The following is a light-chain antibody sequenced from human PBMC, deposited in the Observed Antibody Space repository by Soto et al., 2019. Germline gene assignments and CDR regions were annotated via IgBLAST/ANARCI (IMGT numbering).Light chain of an antibody. Sequence: QSALTQPPSASGSPGQSVTISCTGTSSDVGGYNYVSWYQQHPGKAPKLMIYEVSKRPSGVPDRFSGSKSGNTASLTVSGLQAEDEADYYCSSYAGSNIPLGTGTKLTVL. CDR1: SSDVGGYNY. CDR2: EVS. CDR3: SSYAGSNIP. V-gene: IGLV2-8*01. J-gene: IGLJ1*01.